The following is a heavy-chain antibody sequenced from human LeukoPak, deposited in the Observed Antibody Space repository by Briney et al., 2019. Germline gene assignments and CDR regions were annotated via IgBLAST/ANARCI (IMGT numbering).Heavy chain of an antibody. CDR1: GGSISSGYYY. Sequence: PSETLSLTCTVSGGSISSGYYYWSWIRQPPGKGLEWIGYIYHSGSTYYNPSLKSRVTISVDRSKNQFSLKLSSVTAADTAVYYCASSDKGLPTVYFDYWGQGTLVTVSS. D-gene: IGHD3-9*01. CDR2: IYHSGST. CDR3: ASSDKGLPTVYFDY. J-gene: IGHJ4*02. V-gene: IGHV4-30-2*01.